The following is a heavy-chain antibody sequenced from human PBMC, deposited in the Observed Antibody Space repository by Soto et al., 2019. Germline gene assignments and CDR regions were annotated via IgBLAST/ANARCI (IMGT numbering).Heavy chain of an antibody. Sequence: SQTLSLTCDISGDSVSSNSAGWNWIRQTPSKDLEWLGRTYYKSKWYYTYAASVKSRITVSPDTSKNQFSLQLTSVTPEDTAVYYCARGSWDDVSGHYYMDVWDKGTTVTVSS. J-gene: IGHJ6*03. V-gene: IGHV6-1*01. CDR3: ARGSWDDVSGHYYMDV. CDR2: TYYKSKWYY. D-gene: IGHD1-1*01. CDR1: GDSVSSNSAG.